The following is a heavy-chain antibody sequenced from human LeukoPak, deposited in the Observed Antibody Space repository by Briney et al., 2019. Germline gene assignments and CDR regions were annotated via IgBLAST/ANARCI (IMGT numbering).Heavy chain of an antibody. J-gene: IGHJ5*02. Sequence: SETLSLTCAVYGGSFSGYYWSWIRQPPGKGLEWIGEINHSGSTNYNPSLKSRVTISVDTSKNQFSLKLSSVTAADTAVYYCARGKGGSMRGYNWFDPWAREPWSPSPQ. V-gene: IGHV4-34*01. CDR1: GGSFSGYY. D-gene: IGHD2-15*01. CDR3: ARGKGGSMRGYNWFDP. CDR2: INHSGST.